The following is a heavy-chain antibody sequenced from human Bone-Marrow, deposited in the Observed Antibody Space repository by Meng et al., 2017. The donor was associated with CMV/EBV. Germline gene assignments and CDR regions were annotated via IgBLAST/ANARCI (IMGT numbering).Heavy chain of an antibody. CDR2: FNGYNGDT. J-gene: IGHJ4*02. CDR3: ARGRMRADFDC. CDR1: GFTFSTYV. Sequence: ASVKVSCKASGFTFSTYVITWVRQAPGQGLEWMGWFNGYNGDTNYAQKAQGRVTVTIDTSPNTAYMEMRSLRSDDPAVYYCARGRMRADFDCWGQGTLVTGSS. V-gene: IGHV1-18*01.